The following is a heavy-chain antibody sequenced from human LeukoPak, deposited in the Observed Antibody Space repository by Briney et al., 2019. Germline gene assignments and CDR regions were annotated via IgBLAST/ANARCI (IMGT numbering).Heavy chain of an antibody. CDR1: GGSFSGYY. J-gene: IGHJ3*02. CDR3: ARVKWIPDASDI. Sequence: SETLSLTCAVYGGSFSGYYWSWIRQPPGKGLEWIGEINHSGSTNYNPSLKSRVTISVDTSKNQFSLKLSSVTAADTAVYYCARVKWIPDASDIWGQGTMVTVSS. CDR2: INHSGST. V-gene: IGHV4-34*01. D-gene: IGHD1-26*01.